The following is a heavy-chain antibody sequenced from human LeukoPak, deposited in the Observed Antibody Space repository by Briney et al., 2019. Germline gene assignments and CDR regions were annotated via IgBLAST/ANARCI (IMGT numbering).Heavy chain of an antibody. CDR1: GFTFSLYT. Sequence: GGSLRLSCAASGFTFSLYTMHWVRQAPGKGLEWVSSISSSSSYIYYADSVKGRFTISRDNAKNSLYLQMNSLRVEDTAVYYCAREGLWGAARDAFDIWGQGTMVTVSS. D-gene: IGHD6-6*01. CDR3: AREGLWGAARDAFDI. CDR2: ISSSSSYI. V-gene: IGHV3-21*01. J-gene: IGHJ3*02.